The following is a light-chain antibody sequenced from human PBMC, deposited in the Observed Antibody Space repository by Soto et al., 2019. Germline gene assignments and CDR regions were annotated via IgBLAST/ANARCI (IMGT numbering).Light chain of an antibody. Sequence: QSALTQPASVSGSPGQSITISCTGTSSDIGAYDYVSWYQQYPGRVPRLLIHEVTNRPSGVSDRFSGSKSGNTASLTISGLQTEDEADYYCSSHAGFSAFYVFGTGTKVTVL. CDR1: SSDIGAYDY. CDR3: SSHAGFSAFYV. J-gene: IGLJ1*01. CDR2: EVT. V-gene: IGLV2-14*01.